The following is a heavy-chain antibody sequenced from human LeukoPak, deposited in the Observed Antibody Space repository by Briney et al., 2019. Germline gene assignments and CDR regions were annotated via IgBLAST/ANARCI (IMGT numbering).Heavy chain of an antibody. CDR3: AKDFACGGDCYGSGIFQH. V-gene: IGHV3-9*01. CDR1: GFTVSSNY. CDR2: ISWNSGSI. Sequence: GGSLRLSCAASGFTVSSNYMSWVRQAPGKGLEWVSGISWNSGSIGYADSVKGRFTISRDNAKNSLYLQMNSLRAEDTALYYCAKDFACGGDCYGSGIFQHWGQGTLVTVSS. J-gene: IGHJ1*01. D-gene: IGHD2-21*02.